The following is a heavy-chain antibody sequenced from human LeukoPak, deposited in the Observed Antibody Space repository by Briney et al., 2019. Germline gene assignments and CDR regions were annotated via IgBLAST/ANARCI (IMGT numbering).Heavy chain of an antibody. Sequence: ASVKVSCKASGYTFTSYDINWVRQATGQGLEWMGWMNPNSGNTGYAQKLQGRVTMTRNTSISTAYMELSSLRSEDTAVYYCARDVTVRGVPDWGQGTLVTVSS. J-gene: IGHJ4*02. CDR3: ARDVTVRGVPD. CDR2: MNPNSGNT. D-gene: IGHD3-10*01. V-gene: IGHV1-8*01. CDR1: GYTFTSYD.